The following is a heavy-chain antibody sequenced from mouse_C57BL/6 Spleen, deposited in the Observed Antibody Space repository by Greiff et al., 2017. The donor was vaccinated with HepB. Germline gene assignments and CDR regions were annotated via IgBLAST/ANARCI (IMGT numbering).Heavy chain of an antibody. V-gene: IGHV7-3*01. Sequence: EVKLVESGGGLVQPGGSLSLSCAASGFTFTDYYMSWVRQPPGKALEWLGFIRNKANGYTKEYSASVKGRFTISRDNSQSILYLQMNALRAEDSATYSCASYSCYYYAMDYWGQGTSVTVSS. J-gene: IGHJ4*01. CDR3: ASYSCYYYAMDY. CDR1: GFTFTDYY. CDR2: IRNKANGYTK.